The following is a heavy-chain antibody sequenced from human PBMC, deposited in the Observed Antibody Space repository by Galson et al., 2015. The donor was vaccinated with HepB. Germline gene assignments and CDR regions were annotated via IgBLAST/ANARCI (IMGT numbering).Heavy chain of an antibody. J-gene: IGHJ4*02. D-gene: IGHD1-26*01. CDR1: GFTFGRYW. V-gene: IGHV3-7*01. Sequence: SLRLSCAASGFTFGRYWMSWVRQAPGQGLEWVANIKQDGSERYYVDSVKGRFTISRDNAKNSLYLEMNSLRAEDTALYYCATQTWEYRAFDYWGQGTLVTVSS. CDR2: IKQDGSER. CDR3: ATQTWEYRAFDY.